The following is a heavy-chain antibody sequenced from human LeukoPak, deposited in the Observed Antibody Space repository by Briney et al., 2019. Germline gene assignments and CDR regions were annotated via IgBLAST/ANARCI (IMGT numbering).Heavy chain of an antibody. CDR1: GYSLTSYW. Sequence: GESLKISCKGSGYSLTSYWIGWVRQMPGKGLEWMGIIYPGDSDTRYSPSFQGQVTVSADKSISTAYLQWSSLKASDTAMYYCARRQAAAGDDYWGQGTLVTVSS. D-gene: IGHD6-13*01. CDR3: ARRQAAAGDDY. CDR2: IYPGDSDT. V-gene: IGHV5-51*01. J-gene: IGHJ4*02.